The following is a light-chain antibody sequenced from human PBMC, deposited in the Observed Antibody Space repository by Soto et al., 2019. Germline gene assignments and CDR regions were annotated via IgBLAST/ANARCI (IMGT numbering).Light chain of an antibody. Sequence: DIPMTQSPSTLSASVGDRVTITCRASQMIYTWLAWYQQRPGKAPKLLIYEASSLDVGVPSRFSGSGSGTEFTLTISSLQPDDFATYYCQQYHTFWTFGQGTKVDMK. CDR2: EAS. V-gene: IGKV1-5*03. CDR3: QQYHTFWT. CDR1: QMIYTW. J-gene: IGKJ1*01.